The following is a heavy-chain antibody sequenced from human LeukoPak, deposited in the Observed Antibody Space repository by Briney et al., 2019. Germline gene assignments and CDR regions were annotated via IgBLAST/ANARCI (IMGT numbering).Heavy chain of an antibody. D-gene: IGHD1-26*01. Sequence: GGSLRLSCAASGFIFSNYWMSWVRQAPGKGLEWVSSIRSSSNYIYYADSVKGRFTISRDNAKNSLYLQMNSLRAEDTAVYYCARGTSGNYVRVDSWGQGTLVTVS. V-gene: IGHV3-21*01. J-gene: IGHJ5*01. CDR2: IRSSSNYI. CDR3: ARGTSGNYVRVDS. CDR1: GFIFSNYW.